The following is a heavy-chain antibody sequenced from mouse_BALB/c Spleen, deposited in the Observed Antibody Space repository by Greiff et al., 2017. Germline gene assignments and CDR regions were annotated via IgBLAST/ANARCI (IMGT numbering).Heavy chain of an antibody. D-gene: IGHD1-1*01. J-gene: IGHJ3*01. CDR1: GFSFTDYY. CDR3: ARSGYGSSPGFAY. CDR2: VNPYNGGT. V-gene: IGHV1S135*01. Sequence: VQLQQSGPELEKPGASVKISCKASGFSFTDYYMDWVKQSHGESFEWIGRVNPYNGGTSYNQKFKGKATLTVDKSSSTAYMELNSLTSEDSAVYYCARSGYGSSPGFAYWGQGTLVTVSA.